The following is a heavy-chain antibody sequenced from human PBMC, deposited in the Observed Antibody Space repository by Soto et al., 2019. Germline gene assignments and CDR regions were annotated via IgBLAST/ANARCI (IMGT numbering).Heavy chain of an antibody. D-gene: IGHD4-17*01. V-gene: IGHV1-18*01. CDR2: ISAYSGDT. CDR1: GYTFTSYG. J-gene: IGHJ6*02. Sequence: QVQLVQSGAEVKEPGASVKVSCNASGYTFTSYGISWVRQAPGQGLEWMGWISAYSGDTNYAQNLQGRVTRTADTSTSTAYMELRSLRSDDTAVYYCARDDSQGLRYYYYYGMDVWGQGTTVTVSS. CDR3: ARDDSQGLRYYYYYGMDV.